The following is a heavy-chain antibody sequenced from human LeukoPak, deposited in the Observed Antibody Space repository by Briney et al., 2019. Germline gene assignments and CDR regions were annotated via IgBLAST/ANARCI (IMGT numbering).Heavy chain of an antibody. CDR2: IRYDGSNK. V-gene: IGHV3-30*02. CDR1: GFTFSSYG. J-gene: IGHJ6*03. CDR3: AKLYCGGDCSNYYYYMDV. D-gene: IGHD2-21*01. Sequence: GGSLRLSCAASGFTFSSYGMHWVRQAPGKGLEWMAFIRYDGSNKYYADSVKGRFTISRDNSKNTLHLQMNSLRAEDTAVYYCAKLYCGGDCSNYYYYMDVWGKGTTVTVSS.